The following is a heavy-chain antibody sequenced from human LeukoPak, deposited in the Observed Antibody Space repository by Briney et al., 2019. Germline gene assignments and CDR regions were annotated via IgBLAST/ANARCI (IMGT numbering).Heavy chain of an antibody. Sequence: VASVKVSCKASGGTFSSYAISWVRQAPGQGLEWIGRIIPIFGTANYAQKFQGRVTITTDESTSTAYMELSSLRSEDTAVYYCARDGEVVAATYYYYYMDVWGKGTTVTVSS. CDR3: ARDGEVVAATYYYYYMDV. J-gene: IGHJ6*03. D-gene: IGHD2-15*01. CDR1: GGTFSSYA. CDR2: IIPIFGTA. V-gene: IGHV1-69*05.